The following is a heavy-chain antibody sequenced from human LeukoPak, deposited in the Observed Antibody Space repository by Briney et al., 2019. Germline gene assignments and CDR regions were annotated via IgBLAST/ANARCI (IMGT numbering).Heavy chain of an antibody. J-gene: IGHJ3*02. CDR2: IYANGDT. Sequence: PGGSLRLSCTASGFSVRGKYMAWVRRAPVKGLEWVSFIYANGDTHYADSVKGRFTISRDNSKNTLYLQMNSLRAEDTAVYYCAKVYDSSGYYDDAFDIWGQGTMVTVSS. CDR1: GFSVRGKY. CDR3: AKVYDSSGYYDDAFDI. D-gene: IGHD3-22*01. V-gene: IGHV3-66*01.